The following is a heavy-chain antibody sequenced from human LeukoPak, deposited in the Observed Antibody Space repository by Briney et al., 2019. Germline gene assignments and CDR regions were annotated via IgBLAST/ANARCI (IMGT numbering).Heavy chain of an antibody. Sequence: SVKVSCKASGGTFSSYAISWVRQAPGQGLEWMGGIIPIFGTANYAQMFQGRVTITADESTSTAYMELSSLRSEDTAVYYCARGQYYYDSSGYFPYWFDPWGQGTLVTVSS. D-gene: IGHD3-22*01. CDR3: ARGQYYYDSSGYFPYWFDP. CDR1: GGTFSSYA. V-gene: IGHV1-69*13. CDR2: IIPIFGTA. J-gene: IGHJ5*02.